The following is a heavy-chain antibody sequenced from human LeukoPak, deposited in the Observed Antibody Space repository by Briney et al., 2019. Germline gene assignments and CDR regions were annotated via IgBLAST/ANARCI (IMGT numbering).Heavy chain of an antibody. V-gene: IGHV3-74*01. D-gene: IGHD2/OR15-2a*01. J-gene: IGHJ4*02. CDR3: VSFYETY. CDR1: GNYW. Sequence: GGSLRLSCVASGNYWMHWVRQAPGKGLVWVSHINSDGSWTSYADSVKGRFTISKDNAKNTVYLQMNSLRAEDTAVYYCVSFYETYWGRGTLVTVSS. CDR2: INSDGSWT.